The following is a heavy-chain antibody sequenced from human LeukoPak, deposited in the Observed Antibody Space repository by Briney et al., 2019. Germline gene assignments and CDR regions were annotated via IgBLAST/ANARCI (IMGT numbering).Heavy chain of an antibody. CDR1: GYTFTSYG. D-gene: IGHD3-3*01. J-gene: IGHJ4*02. CDR3: ARGTYYDFWSGEPGGYFDY. V-gene: IGHV1-18*01. Sequence: ASVKVSCKASGYTFTSYGISWVRQAPGQGLEWMGWISAYNGNTSYAQKLQGRVTMTTDTSTSTAYMELRSLRSDDTAVYYCARGTYYDFWSGEPGGYFDYWGQGTLVTVSS. CDR2: ISAYNGNT.